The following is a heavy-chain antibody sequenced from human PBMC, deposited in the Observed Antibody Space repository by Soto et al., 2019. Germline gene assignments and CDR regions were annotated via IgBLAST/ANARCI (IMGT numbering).Heavy chain of an antibody. J-gene: IGHJ6*02. CDR1: GFTFSSYD. Sequence: GGSLRLSCAASGFTFSSYDMHWVRQATGKGLEWVSAIGTAGDTYYPGSVKGRFTISRENAKNSLYLQMNSLRAGDTAVYYCARGGVELQLRYYYYYGMDVCGQGPTVTVSS. CDR2: IGTAGDT. CDR3: ARGGVELQLRYYYYYGMDV. V-gene: IGHV3-13*01. D-gene: IGHD6-13*01.